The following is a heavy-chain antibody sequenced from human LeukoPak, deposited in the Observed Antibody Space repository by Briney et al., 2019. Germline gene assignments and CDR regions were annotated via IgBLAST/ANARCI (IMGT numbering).Heavy chain of an antibody. J-gene: IGHJ6*02. CDR3: ARGDYSDYGDFYYYGLDV. CDR2: NYFSGTT. Sequence: SETLSLTCTISGGSISTYSWNWIRQAPGKGLEWIGYNYFSGTTNYNPALKSRVTISVDRSKNQFSLKLNSVTAADTAVYYCARGDYSDYGDFYYYGLDVWGQGTTVTVSS. V-gene: IGHV4-59*01. D-gene: IGHD4/OR15-4a*01. CDR1: GGSISTYS.